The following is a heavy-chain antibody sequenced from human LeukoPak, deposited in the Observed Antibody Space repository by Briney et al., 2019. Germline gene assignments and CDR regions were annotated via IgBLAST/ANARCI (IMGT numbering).Heavy chain of an antibody. V-gene: IGHV4-30-2*01. D-gene: IGHD2-2*01. CDR3: ARSYCSSTSCYDAFDI. CDR2: IYHSAST. J-gene: IGHJ3*02. Sequence: YIYHSASTYYTPSLKIRVTISVDRSKNQFSLKLSSVTAADTAVYYCARSYCSSTSCYDAFDIWGQGTMVTVSS.